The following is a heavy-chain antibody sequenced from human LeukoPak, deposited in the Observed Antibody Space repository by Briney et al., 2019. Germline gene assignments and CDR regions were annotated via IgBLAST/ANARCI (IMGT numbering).Heavy chain of an antibody. V-gene: IGHV4-38-2*02. CDR1: GYSISSGYY. D-gene: IGHD6-13*01. Sequence: SETLSLTCTVSGYSISSGYYWGWIRQPPGKGLEWIGSIYHSGSTYYNPSLKSRVTISVDTSKNQFPLKLSSVTAADTAVYYCARDSPGIAAAGLNWFDPWGQGTLVTVSS. CDR3: ARDSPGIAAAGLNWFDP. J-gene: IGHJ5*02. CDR2: IYHSGST.